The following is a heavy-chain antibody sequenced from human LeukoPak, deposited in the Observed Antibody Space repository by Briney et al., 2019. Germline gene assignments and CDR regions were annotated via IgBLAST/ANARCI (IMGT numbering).Heavy chain of an antibody. Sequence: ASVKVSCKAPGYTFTSHYMHWVRQAPGQGLEWMGVINPRGGSTTYAQKFQGRVTMTRDTSTSTVYMELSSLRSEDTAVYYCARVVWDCSGGSCYSEATRQGDWYFDLWGRGTLVSVSS. V-gene: IGHV1-46*01. D-gene: IGHD2-15*01. CDR3: ARVVWDCSGGSCYSEATRQGDWYFDL. CDR1: GYTFTSHY. J-gene: IGHJ2*01. CDR2: INPRGGST.